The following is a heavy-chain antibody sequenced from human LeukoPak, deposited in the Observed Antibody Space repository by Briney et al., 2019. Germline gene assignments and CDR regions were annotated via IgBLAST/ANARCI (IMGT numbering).Heavy chain of an antibody. CDR1: GVSMSSGAFY. Sequence: SETLSLTCTVSGVSMSSGAFYWSWIRQHPGKGGEWIGNIYYSGSTNYNPSLKSRVTISVDTSKNQFSLKLSSVTAADTAVYYCARHYGVHDAFDIWGQGTMVTVSS. CDR3: ARHYGVHDAFDI. V-gene: IGHV4-61*08. D-gene: IGHD4-17*01. CDR2: IYYSGST. J-gene: IGHJ3*02.